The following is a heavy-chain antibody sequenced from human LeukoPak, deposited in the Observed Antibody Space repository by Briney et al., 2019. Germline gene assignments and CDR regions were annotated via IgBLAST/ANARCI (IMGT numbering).Heavy chain of an antibody. CDR2: IYYSGST. D-gene: IGHD6-13*01. CDR3: ARENSSSWYVNYYYGMDV. CDR1: GGSISSYH. V-gene: IGHV4-59*01. Sequence: PSETLSLTCTVSGGSISSYHWSWIRQPPGKGLEWIGYIYYSGSTNYNPSLKSRVTISVDTSKNQFSLKLSSVTAADTAVYYCARENSSSWYVNYYYGMDVWGQGTTVTVSS. J-gene: IGHJ6*02.